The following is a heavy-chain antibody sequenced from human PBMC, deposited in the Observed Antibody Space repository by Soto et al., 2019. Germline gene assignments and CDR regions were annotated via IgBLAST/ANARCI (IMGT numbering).Heavy chain of an antibody. J-gene: IGHJ4*02. D-gene: IGHD6-19*01. CDR3: TRQTDAVQWLVVPTDYNFDY. CDR1: RFTFGVSA. V-gene: IGHV3-73*01. Sequence: VGSLRLSCAASRFTFGVSAMHWVRQASGKGLEWVGHIRSKTNSYATAYAESVKGRFTISRDDSMNTAYLQMNSLKTEDTAVYFCTRQTDAVQWLVVPTDYNFDYWGQGTLVTVPS. CDR2: IRSKTNSYAT.